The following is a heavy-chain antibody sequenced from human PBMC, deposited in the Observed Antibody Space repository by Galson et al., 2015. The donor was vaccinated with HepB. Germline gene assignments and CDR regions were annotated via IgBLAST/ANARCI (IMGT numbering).Heavy chain of an antibody. D-gene: IGHD3-9*01. CDR3: ARSLLYFDWLFDY. CDR2: IKQDGSEK. Sequence: SLRLSCAASGFTFSSYWMSWVRQAPGKGLEWVANIKQDGSEKYYVDSVKGRFTISRDNAKNSLYLQMNSLRAEDTAVYYCARSLLYFDWLFDYWGQGTLVTVSS. J-gene: IGHJ4*02. V-gene: IGHV3-7*03. CDR1: GFTFSSYW.